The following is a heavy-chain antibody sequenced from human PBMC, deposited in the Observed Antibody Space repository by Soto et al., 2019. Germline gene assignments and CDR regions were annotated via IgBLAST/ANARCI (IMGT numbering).Heavy chain of an antibody. CDR2: IIPIFGTA. D-gene: IGHD4-4*01. CDR1: GCTYSSYA. Sequence: SVKGSCTASGCTYSSYAISWVRQAPGQGLEWMGGIIPIFGTANYAQKFQGRVTITADESTSTAYMELSSLRSEDTAVYYCAMSYSNYLSPFGLDGWRQVPRATSS. CDR3: AMSYSNYLSPFGLDG. V-gene: IGHV1-69*13. J-gene: IGHJ6*02.